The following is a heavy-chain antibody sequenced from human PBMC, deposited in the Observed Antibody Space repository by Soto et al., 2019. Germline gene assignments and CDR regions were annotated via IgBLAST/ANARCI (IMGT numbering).Heavy chain of an antibody. D-gene: IGHD6-13*01. CDR1: GGSISGEGYY. CDR3: ARAWTATAGWANWFDR. V-gene: IGHV4-31*03. CDR2: IHYRGST. Sequence: QVQLQESGPGLVEPSQTLSLTCTVSGGSISGEGYYWSWIRQYSGRGLEWIGYIHYRGSTYYNPSLRSRVIISVYTSKTQFFLNLSSVTAADTAVYYCARAWTATAGWANWFDRWGQGTLVTVSS. J-gene: IGHJ5*02.